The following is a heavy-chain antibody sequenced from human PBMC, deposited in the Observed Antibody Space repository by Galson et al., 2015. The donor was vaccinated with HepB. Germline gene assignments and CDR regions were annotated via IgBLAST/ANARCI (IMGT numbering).Heavy chain of an antibody. CDR3: AREREFYIDV. CDR1: GFSFSVYS. V-gene: IGHV3-48*01. CDR2: ISSSSSGI. Sequence: SLRLSCAASGFSFSVYSMNWVRQAPGKGLEWISYISSSSSGIYYADSVKGRLTISRDNAKNLLYLQMNSLRAEDMAVYYCAREREFYIDVWGKGTPVTVSS. J-gene: IGHJ6*03.